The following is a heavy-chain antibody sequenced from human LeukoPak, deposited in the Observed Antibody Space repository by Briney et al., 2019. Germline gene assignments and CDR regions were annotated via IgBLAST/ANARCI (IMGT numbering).Heavy chain of an antibody. D-gene: IGHD2-2*01. CDR3: ARDSCSSTTCYLN. Sequence: ASVKVSCKASGYTFTSYDINWVRQATGQGLEWMGWMNPNSGNTGYAQKFQGRVTMTRNTSISTAYMELSSLRSEDTAVYYCARDSCSSTTCYLNWGQGTLVTVSS. CDR2: MNPNSGNT. V-gene: IGHV1-8*01. CDR1: GYTFTSYD. J-gene: IGHJ4*02.